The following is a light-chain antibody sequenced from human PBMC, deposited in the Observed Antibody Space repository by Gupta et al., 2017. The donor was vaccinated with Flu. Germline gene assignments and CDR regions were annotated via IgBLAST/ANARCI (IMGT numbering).Light chain of an antibody. V-gene: IGKV3-11*01. CDR3: QQRSNWPPDS. J-gene: IGKJ2*03. CDR1: QSVSSY. CDR2: YAS. Sequence: EIVLTQSPATLSLSPGERATLSCRASQSVSSYLAWYQQKPGQAPRLLLYYASNRATGIPARFSGSGSGTDFTLTISSLEPEDFAVYYCQQRSNWPPDSFGQGTKLEIK.